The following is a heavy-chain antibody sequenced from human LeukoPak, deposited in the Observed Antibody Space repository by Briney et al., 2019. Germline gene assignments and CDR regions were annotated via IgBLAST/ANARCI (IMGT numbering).Heavy chain of an antibody. D-gene: IGHD3-10*01. CDR2: INPNSGDT. Sequence: GASLKVSCKASGYTFIGYYIHWVRQAPGQGPEWMGWINPNSGDTNHAQKFQGRVTMTRDTSITTAYMELSGPTSDDTAVYYCAREGYYASGSVDSWGQGSLVTVSS. CDR3: AREGYYASGSVDS. CDR1: GYTFIGYY. V-gene: IGHV1-2*02. J-gene: IGHJ4*02.